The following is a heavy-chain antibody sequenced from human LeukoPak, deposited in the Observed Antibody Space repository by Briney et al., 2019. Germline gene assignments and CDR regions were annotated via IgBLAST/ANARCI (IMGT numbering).Heavy chain of an antibody. Sequence: PSQTLSLTCTVSGGSVSSGDYYWNWIRRPPGKGLEWIGYIYYSGNTYYNPSLKSRLTISADTSKNQFSLQLTSVTAADTAVYYCARARRFAAAGTTAFDIWGQGTMVTVSS. V-gene: IGHV4-30-4*08. CDR2: IYYSGNT. CDR1: GGSVSSGDYY. CDR3: ARARRFAAAGTTAFDI. D-gene: IGHD6-13*01. J-gene: IGHJ3*02.